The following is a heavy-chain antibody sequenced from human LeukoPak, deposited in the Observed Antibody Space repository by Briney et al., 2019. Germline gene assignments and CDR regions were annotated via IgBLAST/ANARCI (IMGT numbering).Heavy chain of an antibody. CDR3: ARWTTTYLDY. J-gene: IGHJ4*02. D-gene: IGHD4-11*01. CDR2: INPSGGST. V-gene: IGHV1-46*01. CDR1: GYTFTSYY. Sequence: GASVKVSCKASGYTFTSYYIHWVRQAPGQGLEWMGTINPSGGSTNYAQKFQGRVTMTRDTSTSTVYMELSSLRSEDSAVYYCARWTTTYLDYWGQGTLVTVSS.